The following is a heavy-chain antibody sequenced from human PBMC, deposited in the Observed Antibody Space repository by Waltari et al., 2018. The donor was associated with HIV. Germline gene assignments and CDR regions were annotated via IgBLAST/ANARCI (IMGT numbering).Heavy chain of an antibody. Sequence: QVQLVQSGAEVKKPGSSVKVSCKASGGTFSSYAISWVRQAPGQGFEWMGGSIPLFGKANYAQKFQGRVTITADESTSTAYMELNSLRSEDTAVYYCARGIEFFDYWGQGTLVTVSS. D-gene: IGHD3-10*01. V-gene: IGHV1-69*01. CDR2: SIPLFGKA. CDR1: GGTFSSYA. J-gene: IGHJ4*02. CDR3: ARGIEFFDY.